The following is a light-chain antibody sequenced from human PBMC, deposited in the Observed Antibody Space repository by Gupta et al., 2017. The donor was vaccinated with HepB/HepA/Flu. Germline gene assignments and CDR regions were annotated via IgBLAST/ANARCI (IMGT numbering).Light chain of an antibody. CDR1: EDVSIN. Sequence: DIVMTQSPASLSVSPGENATLACRASEDVSINLAWYQQRPGQAPRLLIYGAISRATGVPARFSGSGSGTEFTLNIITLQSEDVGVYFCQHYTNWPPYTFGQGTKLQIK. CDR2: GAI. CDR3: QHYTNWPPYT. J-gene: IGKJ2*01. V-gene: IGKV3-15*01.